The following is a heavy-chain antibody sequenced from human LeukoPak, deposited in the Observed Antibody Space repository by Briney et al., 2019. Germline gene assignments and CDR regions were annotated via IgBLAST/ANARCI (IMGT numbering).Heavy chain of an antibody. CDR2: IIPIFGTA. V-gene: IGHV1-69*13. CDR3: ARDATADCSGGSCYSDYYYMDV. Sequence: SVKASCKASGGTFSSYAISWVRQAPGQGLEWMGGIIPIFGTANYAQKFQGRVTITADESTSTAYMELSSLRSEDTAVYYCARDATADCSGGSCYSDYYYMDVWGKGTTVTVSS. CDR1: GGTFSSYA. J-gene: IGHJ6*03. D-gene: IGHD2-15*01.